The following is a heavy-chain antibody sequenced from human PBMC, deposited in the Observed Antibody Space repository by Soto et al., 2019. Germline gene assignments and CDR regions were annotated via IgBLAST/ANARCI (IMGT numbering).Heavy chain of an antibody. CDR2: VYYNENT. D-gene: IGHD3-10*01. CDR1: GASINNFAYY. Sequence: SETLSLTCSVSGASINNFAYYWGWIRQPPGKGLEWIGTVYYNENTYYNPSLRSRVAISVDTAKNQFSLNLRSVTAADTAVYFCARRERYYGSPGWFDPWGQGALVTVSS. J-gene: IGHJ5*01. V-gene: IGHV4-39*01. CDR3: ARRERYYGSPGWFDP.